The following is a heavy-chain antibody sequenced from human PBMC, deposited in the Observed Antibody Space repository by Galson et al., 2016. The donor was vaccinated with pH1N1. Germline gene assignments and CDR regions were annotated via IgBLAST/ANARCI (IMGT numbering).Heavy chain of an antibody. J-gene: IGHJ4*02. CDR3: ARAEYYYGSGSYDF. CDR1: GSIFNANA. Sequence: SVKVSCKASGSIFNANAISWVRQAPGQGLEWMGGISPIFGTTKYAQKFQGRVTITADKSTTTVHMEFSSLPSEDTAVYYCARAEYYYGSGSYDFWGQGTLVTVSS. CDR2: ISPIFGTT. V-gene: IGHV1-69*06. D-gene: IGHD3-10*01.